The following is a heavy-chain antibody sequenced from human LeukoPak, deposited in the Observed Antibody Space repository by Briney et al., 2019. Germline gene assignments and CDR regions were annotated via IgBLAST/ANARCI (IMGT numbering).Heavy chain of an antibody. CDR1: GGTFSSYA. D-gene: IGHD2-15*01. CDR2: IIPIFGTA. V-gene: IGHV1-69*13. Sequence: SVKVSCKASGGTFSSYAISWVRQAPGQGLEWMGGIIPIFGTANYAQKFQGRVTITADESTSTAYMELSSLRSEDTAVYYCARDGTHRSGGSCFDYWGQGTLVTVSS. CDR3: ARDGTHRSGGSCFDY. J-gene: IGHJ4*02.